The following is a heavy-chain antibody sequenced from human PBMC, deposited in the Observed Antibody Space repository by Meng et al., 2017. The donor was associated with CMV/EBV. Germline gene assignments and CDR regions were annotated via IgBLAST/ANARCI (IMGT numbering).Heavy chain of an antibody. D-gene: IGHD6-13*01. CDR2: ISYDGSNK. CDR3: ARDNRKGQQLVRAFDI. CDR1: GFTFSSYA. V-gene: IGHV3-30-3*01. Sequence: GESLKISCAASGFTFSSYAMHWVRQAPGKGLEWVAVISYDGSNKYYADSVKGRFTISRDNAKNSLYLQMNSLRAEDTAVYYCARDNRKGQQLVRAFDIWGQGTMVTVSS. J-gene: IGHJ3*02.